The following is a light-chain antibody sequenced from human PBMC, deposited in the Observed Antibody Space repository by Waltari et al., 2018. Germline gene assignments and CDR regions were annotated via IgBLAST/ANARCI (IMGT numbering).Light chain of an antibody. V-gene: IGLV4-69*01. CDR3: QTGGHGTWV. Sequence: QLVLTQSPSASASLGASVKLTCTLSSGHSSNVIAWLQQQPETGPRYWMKVNSDGSHSKGDKIPDRFSGSSSGTEHYLTISSLQSEDEADYYCQTGGHGTWVFGGGTKLTVL. CDR1: SGHSSNV. J-gene: IGLJ3*02. CDR2: VNSDGSH.